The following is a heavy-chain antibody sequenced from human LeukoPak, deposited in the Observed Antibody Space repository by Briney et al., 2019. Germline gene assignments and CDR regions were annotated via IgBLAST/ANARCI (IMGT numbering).Heavy chain of an antibody. J-gene: IGHJ4*02. D-gene: IGHD6-19*01. CDR2: IYYSGST. CDR3: ARGGSGWYFVDY. Sequence: KSSETLSLTCTVSGGSISSSSYCWGWIRQPPGKGLEWIGSIYYSGSTYYNPSLKSRVTISVDTSKNQFSLKLSSVTAADTAVYYCARGGSGWYFVDYWGQGTLVTVSS. V-gene: IGHV4-39*07. CDR1: GGSISSSSYC.